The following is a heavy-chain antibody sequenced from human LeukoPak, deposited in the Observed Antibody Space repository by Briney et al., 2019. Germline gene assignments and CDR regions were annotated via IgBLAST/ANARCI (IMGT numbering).Heavy chain of an antibody. D-gene: IGHD2/OR15-2a*01. CDR1: GFTFSSYG. CDR3: AKDLSLGLDY. CDR2: ISYDGSTK. J-gene: IGHJ4*02. V-gene: IGHV3-30*18. Sequence: PGRSLRLSCAASGFTFSSYGMHWVRQAPGKGLEWVAVISYDGSTKYYADSVKGRFTISRDNSKNTLYLQMNSLRAEDTAVYYCAKDLSLGLDYWGQGTLVTVSS.